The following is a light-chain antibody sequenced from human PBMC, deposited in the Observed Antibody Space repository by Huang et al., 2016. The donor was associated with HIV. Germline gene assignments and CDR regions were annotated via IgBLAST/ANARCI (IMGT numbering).Light chain of an antibody. Sequence: EVVMTQSPVTLSVSPGERATLSCRASQRVNNKLAWFQQKPGKAPRLLIHDASIRATGIPDRFSGSGSGTEFTLTISSLQSEDFAVYYCQQYNNWPPWTFGQGTKVEIK. CDR3: QQYNNWPPWT. CDR1: QRVNNK. CDR2: DAS. V-gene: IGKV3-15*01. J-gene: IGKJ1*01.